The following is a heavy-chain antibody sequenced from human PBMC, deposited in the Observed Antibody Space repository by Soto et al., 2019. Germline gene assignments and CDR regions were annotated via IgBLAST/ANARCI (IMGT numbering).Heavy chain of an antibody. J-gene: IGHJ4*02. V-gene: IGHV3-9*01. CDR1: GFSFENYA. CDR2: ISWHSGNL. CDR3: AKDKVYSNYEHYFYY. Sequence: EVQLVESGGGLVQPGRSLRLSCAASGFSFENYAMHWVRQAPGKGLEWVSGISWHSGNLGYADSVRGRFTISRDNAKNSLYLQMNSLSPEDTGLYYCAKDKVYSNYEHYFYYWGQGTLVTVSS. D-gene: IGHD4-4*01.